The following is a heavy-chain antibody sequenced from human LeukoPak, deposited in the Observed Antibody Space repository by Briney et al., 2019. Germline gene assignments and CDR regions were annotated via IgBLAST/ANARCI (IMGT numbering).Heavy chain of an antibody. D-gene: IGHD2-8*01. CDR2: IYYSGST. CDR1: GGSISRYY. V-gene: IGHV4-59*08. J-gene: IGHJ3*02. Sequence: SETLSLTCTVSGGSISRYYWSWIRQPPGKGLEWIGYIYYSGSTNYNPSLKSRVTISVDTSKNQFSLKLSSVTAADTAVYYCARTRAVYDAFDIWGQGTMVTVSS. CDR3: ARTRAVYDAFDI.